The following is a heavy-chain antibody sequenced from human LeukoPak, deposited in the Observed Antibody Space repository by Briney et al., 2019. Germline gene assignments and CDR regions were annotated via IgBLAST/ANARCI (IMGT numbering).Heavy chain of an antibody. Sequence: ASVKVSCKASGYTFTGYYMHWVRQAPGQGLEWMGWINTKSGMTGHAQKFQGRITITRDNSISTVYMELSSLSSEDTAVYFCARVDGSVDYWGQGTLVTVSS. CDR3: ARVDGSVDY. V-gene: IGHV1-8*03. D-gene: IGHD3-22*01. CDR1: GYTFTGYY. CDR2: INTKSGMT. J-gene: IGHJ4*02.